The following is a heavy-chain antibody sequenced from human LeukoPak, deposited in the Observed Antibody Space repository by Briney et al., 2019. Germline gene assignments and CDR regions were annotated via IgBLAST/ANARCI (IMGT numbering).Heavy chain of an antibody. CDR2: VSSSAGA. CDR3: AGHRHGYSGYDDS. D-gene: IGHD5-12*01. J-gene: IGHJ5*01. CDR1: GGSLNDYL. V-gene: IGHV4-59*10. Sequence: SETLSLTCAVYGGSLNDYLWSWIRQPPGQGLEWIGHVSSSAGATYNPSLTTRVTMSVDTSKNHCSLRLNYVTAADTAVYYCAGHRHGYSGYDDSWGQGTLVTVSS.